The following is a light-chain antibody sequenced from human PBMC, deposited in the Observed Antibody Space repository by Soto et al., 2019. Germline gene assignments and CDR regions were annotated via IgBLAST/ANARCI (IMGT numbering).Light chain of an antibody. CDR3: QSYDSRLSTVV. Sequence: QAVVTQPPSVSGAPGQRITISCTGSSSNIGALFGVHWYQHLPGSAPRLLFYLNGDRPSGVPDRFSAFKSGSSASLVITGLQPEDEADYYCQSYDSRLSTVVFGGGTKLTVL. J-gene: IGLJ2*01. CDR1: SSNIGALFG. V-gene: IGLV1-40*01. CDR2: LNG.